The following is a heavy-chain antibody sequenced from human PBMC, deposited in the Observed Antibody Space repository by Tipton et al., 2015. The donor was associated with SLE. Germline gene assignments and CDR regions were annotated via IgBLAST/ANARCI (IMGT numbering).Heavy chain of an antibody. CDR1: GYTFTSSD. D-gene: IGHD3-10*01. V-gene: IGHV1-8*01. CDR3: TRPLELGELVL. J-gene: IGHJ4*02. CDR2: MNPNSGNT. Sequence: QLVQSGAEVKKPGDSVKFSCKSSGYTFTSSDIYWVRQATGQGPEWMGWMNPNSGNTGYAQKFQGRVTMTRNTSISTAYMELSSVRSESTAVYCRTRPLELGELVLWGQGTLAGGSS.